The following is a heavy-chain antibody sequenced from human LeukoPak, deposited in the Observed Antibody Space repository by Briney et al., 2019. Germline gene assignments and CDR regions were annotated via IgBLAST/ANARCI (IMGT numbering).Heavy chain of an antibody. J-gene: IGHJ4*02. CDR3: ARDARSGRGSVYLWFDD. CDR2: NTSNGGGT. V-gene: IGHV3-64*01. Sequence: GGSLRLSCAASGFPFSSYAMHWLRKAPGKGLECVSANTSNGGGTYYAHSVKGRFTIPRDNTKHSLYLQMGSLRAEDMAVYYCARDARSGRGSVYLWFDDWGREPWSPSRQ. D-gene: IGHD3-16*01. CDR1: GFPFSSYA.